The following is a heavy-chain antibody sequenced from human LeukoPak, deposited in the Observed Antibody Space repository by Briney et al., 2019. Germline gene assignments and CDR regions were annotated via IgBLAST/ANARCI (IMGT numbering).Heavy chain of an antibody. V-gene: IGHV3-48*03. D-gene: IGHD3-22*01. J-gene: IGHJ4*02. CDR2: ISSSGSTI. CDR1: GFTFSSYE. Sequence: PGGSLRLSCAASGFTFSSYEMNWVRQAPGKGLEWVSYISSSGSTIYYADSVKGRFTISRDNAKNSLYLQMNSLRAEDTAVYYCARGAGTYDAVNDYWGQGTLVTVSS. CDR3: ARGAGTYDAVNDY.